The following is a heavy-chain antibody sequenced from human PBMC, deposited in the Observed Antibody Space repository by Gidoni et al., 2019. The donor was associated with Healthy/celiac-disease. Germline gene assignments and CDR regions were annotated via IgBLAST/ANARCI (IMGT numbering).Heavy chain of an antibody. CDR3: ARDAPYCSSTSCLQYYYYMDV. D-gene: IGHD2-2*01. CDR1: GFTFSSYA. Sequence: QVQLVESGGGVVQPGRSLRLSCAASGFTFSSYAMPWFRQAPGKGLEWVAVISDDGSNKYYADSVKGRFTISRDNSKNTLYLQMNSLKAEDTAVYYCARDAPYCSSTSCLQYYYYMDVWGKGTTVTVSS. CDR2: ISDDGSNK. J-gene: IGHJ6*03. V-gene: IGHV3-30-3*01.